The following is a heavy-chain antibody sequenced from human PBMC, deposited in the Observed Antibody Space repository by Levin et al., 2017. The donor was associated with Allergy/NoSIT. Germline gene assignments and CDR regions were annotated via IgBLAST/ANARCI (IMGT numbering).Heavy chain of an antibody. J-gene: IGHJ4*02. CDR2: INPNTGGA. D-gene: IGHD2-8*01. V-gene: IGHV1-2*06. Sequence: GESLKISCKASGYTFTGYYIHWVRRAPGQGLQWMGRINPNTGGADFAQSIQGGVTMTRDKSISTVYLELSRLRSGDTAVYYCAKDFCTKGVCHGMDFWGQGTLVTVSS. CDR3: AKDFCTKGVCHGMDF. CDR1: GYTFTGYY.